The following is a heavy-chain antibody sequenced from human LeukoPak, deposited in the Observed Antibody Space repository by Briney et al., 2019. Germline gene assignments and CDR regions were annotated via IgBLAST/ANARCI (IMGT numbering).Heavy chain of an antibody. D-gene: IGHD3-22*01. CDR2: IYSGGST. CDR1: GFTVSSNY. J-gene: IGHJ3*02. V-gene: IGHV3-53*04. CDR3: ARMEAGDSSPSRPLRVHAFDI. Sequence: GGSLRLSCAASGFTVSSNYMSWVRQAPGKGLEWVSVIYSGGSTYYADSVKGRFTISRHNSKNTLYLQMNSLRAEDTAVYYCARMEAGDSSPSRPLRVHAFDIWGQGTMVTVSS.